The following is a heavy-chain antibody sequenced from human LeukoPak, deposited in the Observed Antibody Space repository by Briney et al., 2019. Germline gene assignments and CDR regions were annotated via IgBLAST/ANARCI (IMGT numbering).Heavy chain of an antibody. CDR3: ARFGPDHWYFDL. V-gene: IGHV4-61*02. Sequence: PSQTLSLTCTVSGGSISSGTHYWSWIRQPAGKGLEWIGRIYTSGSTYYNPSLNSRVTISVDTSKNQFSLKLSSVTAADTAVYYCARFGPDHWYFDLWGRGTLVTVS. D-gene: IGHD3-16*01. J-gene: IGHJ2*01. CDR1: GGSISSGTHY. CDR2: IYTSGST.